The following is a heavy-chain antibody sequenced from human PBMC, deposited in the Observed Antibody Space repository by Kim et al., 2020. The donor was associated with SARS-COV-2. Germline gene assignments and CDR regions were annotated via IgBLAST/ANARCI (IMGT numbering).Heavy chain of an antibody. V-gene: IGHV3-73*01. CDR1: GFTFSGSA. CDR2: IRSKANSYAT. D-gene: IGHD3-22*01. J-gene: IGHJ6*02. Sequence: GGSLRLSCAASGFTFSGSAMHWVRQASGKGLEWVGRIRSKANSYATAYAASVKGRFTISRDDSKNTAYLQMNSLKTEDTAVYYCTRPATDSIYYYYGMDVWGQGTTVTVSS. CDR3: TRPATDSIYYYYGMDV.